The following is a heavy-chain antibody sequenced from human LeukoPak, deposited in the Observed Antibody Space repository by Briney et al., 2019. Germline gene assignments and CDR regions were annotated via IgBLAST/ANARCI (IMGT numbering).Heavy chain of an antibody. J-gene: IGHJ3*02. CDR1: GFTFSSYA. V-gene: IGHV3-30-3*01. CDR2: ISYDGSNK. D-gene: IGHD4-17*01. Sequence: GRSLRLSCAASGFTFSSYAMHWVRQAPGKGLEWVAVISYDGSNKYYADSVKGRFTISRDNSKNTLYLQMNSLRAEDTAVYYCARAYGDDAFDIRGQGTMVTVSS. CDR3: ARAYGDDAFDI.